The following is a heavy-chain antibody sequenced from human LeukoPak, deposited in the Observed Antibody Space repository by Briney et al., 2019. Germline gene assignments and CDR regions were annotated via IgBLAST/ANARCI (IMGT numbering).Heavy chain of an antibody. D-gene: IGHD3-22*01. J-gene: IGHJ4*02. CDR1: GFTFSDYA. CDR3: ARDKGDYDTSGSLFVF. V-gene: IGHV3-23*05. Sequence: GGSLRLSCVASGFTFSDYAMNWVRQAPGKGLEWVSTFKTKYHQVYYAEPVRGRFTISTDNSRNTVFLQMNSLRAEDTAVYYCARDKGDYDTSGSLFVFGGQGTLVTVSS. CDR2: FKTKYHQV.